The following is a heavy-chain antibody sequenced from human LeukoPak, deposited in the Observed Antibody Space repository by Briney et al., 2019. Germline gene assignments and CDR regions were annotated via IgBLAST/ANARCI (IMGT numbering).Heavy chain of an antibody. D-gene: IGHD5-24*01. J-gene: IGHJ4*02. CDR1: GGSFSSYG. Sequence: SETLSLTCAASGGSFSSYGWNWIRQPAGKGLEWNERIYTWESTHYNPPRTIRVTMSVYTSKNQFSQKLSAVTAADTAVYYGGGRDALDWYFDYWGQGTLVTVSS. V-gene: IGHV4-4*07. CDR3: GGRDALDWYFDY. CDR2: IYTWEST.